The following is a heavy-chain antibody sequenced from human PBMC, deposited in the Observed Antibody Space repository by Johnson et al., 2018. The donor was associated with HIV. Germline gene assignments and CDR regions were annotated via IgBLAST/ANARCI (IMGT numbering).Heavy chain of an antibody. V-gene: IGHV3-66*01. J-gene: IGHJ3*02. CDR1: GFTFSSYA. D-gene: IGHD5-18*01. CDR2: IYSGGST. CDR3: ARERGSIQLWLTDAFDI. Sequence: VQLVESGGGLVQPGGSLRLSCAASGFTFSSYAMTWVRQAPGKGLEWVSVIYSGGSTYYADSVKGRFTISRDNSKNTLYRQMNSLRAEDTAVYYCARERGSIQLWLTDAFDIWGQGTMVTVSS.